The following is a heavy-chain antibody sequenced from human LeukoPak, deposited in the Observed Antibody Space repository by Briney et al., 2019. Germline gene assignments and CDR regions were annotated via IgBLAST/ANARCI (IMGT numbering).Heavy chain of an antibody. Sequence: SETLSLTCTVSGGSVSSGSHYWNWIRQSPGRGLEWIGHIYYRGTTNYTPSLKNRVTISVDTSMNQFSLRLSSVTAADTAVYFCARSFYSSGWYTPLRWFDTWGQGTPVTVSS. CDR1: GGSVSSGSHY. J-gene: IGHJ5*02. V-gene: IGHV4-61*01. CDR3: ARSFYSSGWYTPLRWFDT. D-gene: IGHD6-19*01. CDR2: IYYRGTT.